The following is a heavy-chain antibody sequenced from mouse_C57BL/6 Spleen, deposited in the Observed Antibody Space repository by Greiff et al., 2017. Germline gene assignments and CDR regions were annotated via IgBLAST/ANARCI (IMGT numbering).Heavy chain of an antibody. V-gene: IGHV1-9*01. J-gene: IGHJ2*01. CDR2: ILPGSVST. CDR3: ARSSFLYYFDY. CDR1: GYTFTGYW. Sequence: QVQLKESGAELMKPGASVKLSCKATGYTFTGYWIEWVKQRPGHGLEWIGEILPGSVSTNYNEKFKGKATFTADTSSNTAYMQLSSLTTEDSAIYYCARSSFLYYFDYWGQGTTLTVSS.